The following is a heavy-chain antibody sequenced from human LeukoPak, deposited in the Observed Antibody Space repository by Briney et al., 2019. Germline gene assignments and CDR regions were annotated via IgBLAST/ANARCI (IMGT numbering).Heavy chain of an antibody. V-gene: IGHV3-30*18. D-gene: IGHD3/OR15-3a*01. CDR3: AKEDFLDAFDI. Sequence: GGSLGLSCAASGFTFSSYGMHWVRQAPGKGLEWVAVISYDGSNKYYAGSVKGRFTISRDNSKNTLYLQMNSLRAEDTAVYYCAKEDFLDAFDIWGQGTMVTVSS. J-gene: IGHJ3*02. CDR1: GFTFSSYG. CDR2: ISYDGSNK.